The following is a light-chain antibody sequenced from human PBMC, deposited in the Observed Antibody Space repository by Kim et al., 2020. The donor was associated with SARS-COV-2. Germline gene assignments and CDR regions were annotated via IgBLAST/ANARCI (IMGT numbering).Light chain of an antibody. J-gene: IGKJ3*01. CDR2: AAS. CDR3: QQSYSTPRT. V-gene: IGKV1-39*01. CDR1: QRISSY. Sequence: ASVGDRVTITCRASQRISSYLNWYQQKQGKAPKLLIYAASSLKSGVPSRFSGSGSGTDFTLTISSLQPEDFATYYCQQSYSTPRTFGPGTKVDIK.